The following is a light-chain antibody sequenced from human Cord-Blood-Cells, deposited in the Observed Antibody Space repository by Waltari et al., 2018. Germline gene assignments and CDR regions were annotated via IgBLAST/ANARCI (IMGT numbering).Light chain of an antibody. Sequence: QSALTQPASVSGSPGQSITIPCTGTSSAAGGYNYVSWYQQHPGKAPKLMIYEVSNRPSGVSNRFSGSKSGNTASLTISGLQAEDEADYYCSSYTSSSTLVFGGGTKLTVL. V-gene: IGLV2-14*01. CDR2: EVS. CDR1: SSAAGGYNY. CDR3: SSYTSSSTLV. J-gene: IGLJ2*01.